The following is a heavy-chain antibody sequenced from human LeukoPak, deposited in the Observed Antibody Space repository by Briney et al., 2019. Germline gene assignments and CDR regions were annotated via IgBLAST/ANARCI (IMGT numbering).Heavy chain of an antibody. J-gene: IGHJ4*02. CDR3: ARHGSGYSSGWYEL. D-gene: IGHD6-19*01. V-gene: IGHV4-59*08. CDR1: GGSISSYY. CDR2: IYYSGST. Sequence: PSETLSLTCTVSGGSISSYYWSWIRQPPGKGLEWIGYIYYSGSTNYNPSLKSRVTISVDTSKNQFSLKLSSVTAADTAVCYCARHGSGYSSGWYELWGQGTLVTVSS.